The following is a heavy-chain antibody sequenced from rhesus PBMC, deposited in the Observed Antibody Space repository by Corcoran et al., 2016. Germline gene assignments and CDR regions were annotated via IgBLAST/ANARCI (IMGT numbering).Heavy chain of an antibody. CDR2: INGNSASP. D-gene: IGHD4-23*01. J-gene: IGHJ6*01. CDR3: ARLYSRTYGLDS. Sequence: QVKLQQWGEGLVKPSETLSLTCAVYGGSISGYYWSWIRQPPGKGLEWIGNINGNSASPNHNPSLKTRVTISNDTSKNQFSLKLSSVTAADTAVYYCARLYSRTYGLDSWGQGVVVTVSS. V-gene: IGHV4-73*01. CDR1: GGSISGYY.